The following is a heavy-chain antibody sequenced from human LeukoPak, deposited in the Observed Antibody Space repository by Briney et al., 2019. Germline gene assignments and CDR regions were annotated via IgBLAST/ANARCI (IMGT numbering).Heavy chain of an antibody. Sequence: PSETLSLTCTVSGGSISSTSYYWGWIRQPPGKGLEWIGSIYYSGSTYYNPSLKSRLTLSVDTSQNQLSLKLSSVTAADTAVYYCARVLVGATGYYLFDYWGQGTLVTVSS. CDR2: IYYSGST. J-gene: IGHJ4*02. CDR3: ARVLVGATGYYLFDY. D-gene: IGHD1-26*01. V-gene: IGHV4-39*01. CDR1: GGSISSTSYY.